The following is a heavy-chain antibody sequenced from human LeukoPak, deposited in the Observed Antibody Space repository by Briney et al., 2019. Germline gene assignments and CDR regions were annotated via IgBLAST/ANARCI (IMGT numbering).Heavy chain of an antibody. Sequence: SETLSLTCTVYGGSISSSSYYWGWIRQPPGKGLEWRGRIYYSGSTYYNPSLKSRVTISVDTSKNQFSLKLSPVTAADTAVYYCARVQIAVAGDHDAFDIWGQGTMVTVSS. CDR1: GGSISSSSYY. J-gene: IGHJ3*02. CDR2: IYYSGST. CDR3: ARVQIAVAGDHDAFDI. D-gene: IGHD6-19*01. V-gene: IGHV4-39*07.